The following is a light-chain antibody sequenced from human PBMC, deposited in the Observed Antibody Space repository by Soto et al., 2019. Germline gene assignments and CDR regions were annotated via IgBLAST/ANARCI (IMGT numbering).Light chain of an antibody. CDR1: QSVSSY. J-gene: IGKJ4*01. Sequence: EIVLTQSPATLSLSPGERATLSCRASQSVSSYLAWYQQKPGPAPTLLIYDASNRATGIPARFSGSGSGTDFTLTISSLEPEDFAVYYCQQRSTWPPTFGGGTKVDIK. CDR3: QQRSTWPPT. V-gene: IGKV3-11*01. CDR2: DAS.